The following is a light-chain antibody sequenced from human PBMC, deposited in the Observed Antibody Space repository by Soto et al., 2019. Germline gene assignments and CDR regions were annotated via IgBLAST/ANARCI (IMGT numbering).Light chain of an antibody. CDR3: QQLNSYPLT. V-gene: IGKV1-9*01. J-gene: IGKJ4*01. CDR2: AAS. Sequence: IQLTQSPSSLSASVGDRVTITCRASQGISSYLAWYQQKPGKPPKLLIYAASTLQSGVPSRFSGSGSGTAFTLTIRSLQPEDFATYYCQQLNSYPLTFGGGTKVEIK. CDR1: QGISSY.